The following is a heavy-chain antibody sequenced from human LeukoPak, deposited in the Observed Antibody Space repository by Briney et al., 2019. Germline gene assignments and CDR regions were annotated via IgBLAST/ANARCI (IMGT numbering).Heavy chain of an antibody. V-gene: IGHV3-48*03. J-gene: IGHJ6*02. CDR1: GFTFRSYE. CDR2: ISSSGSTK. CDR3: SRSQNSNSHGMDV. D-gene: IGHD4-23*01. Sequence: GGSLRLSCEASGFTFRSYEMNWIRQAPGKGLEWVSYISSSGSTKYYADSVSGRFTISRNNAMDTLFLHMDSLRAADTAVYYCSRSQNSNSHGMDVWGHGTAVTVSS.